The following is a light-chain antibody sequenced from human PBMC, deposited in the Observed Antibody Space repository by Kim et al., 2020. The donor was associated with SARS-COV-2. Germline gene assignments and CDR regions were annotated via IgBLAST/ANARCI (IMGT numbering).Light chain of an antibody. CDR2: DAF. V-gene: IGKV1-33*01. J-gene: IGKJ2*01. Sequence: SVGDSVRITSQASHAIRNSLNWYQHKPGKPPSLLIYDAFNLETGVPSRFSGSGSGTHFIFTLASLQPEDSATYFCQHDETLPPSYTFGQGTKLEI. CDR1: HAIRNS. CDR3: QHDETLPPSYT.